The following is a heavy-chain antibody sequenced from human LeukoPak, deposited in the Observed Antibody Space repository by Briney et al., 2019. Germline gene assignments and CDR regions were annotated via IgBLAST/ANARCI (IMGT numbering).Heavy chain of an antibody. V-gene: IGHV3-30*18. Sequence: PGGSLRLSCAASGFTFSSYGMHWVRQAPGKGLEWVAVISYDGSNKYYADSVKGRFTISRDNSKDTLYLQMNSLRAEDTAVYYCAKDGDYYDSSGYLENWGQGTLVTVSS. CDR3: AKDGDYYDSSGYLEN. D-gene: IGHD3-22*01. CDR1: GFTFSSYG. J-gene: IGHJ4*02. CDR2: ISYDGSNK.